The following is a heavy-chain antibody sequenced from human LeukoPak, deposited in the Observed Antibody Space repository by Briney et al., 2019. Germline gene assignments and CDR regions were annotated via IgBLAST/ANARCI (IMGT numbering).Heavy chain of an antibody. D-gene: IGHD4-11*01. CDR2: IYYNGGT. CDR1: GDSISSGAYY. J-gene: IGHJ4*02. V-gene: IGHV4-30-4*08. CDR3: ARSNSNYPHPPDY. Sequence: PSQTLSLTCAVSGDSISSGAYYWSWIRQPPGKGLEWIGYIYYNGGTYYNPSLKSRVIISVDMSKNHFSLKLSSVTAADTAVYYCARSNSNYPHPPDYWGQGTLVTVSS.